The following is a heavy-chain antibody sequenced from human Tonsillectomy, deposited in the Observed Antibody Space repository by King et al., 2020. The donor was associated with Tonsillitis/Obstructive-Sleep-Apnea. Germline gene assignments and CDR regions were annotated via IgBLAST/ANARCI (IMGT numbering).Heavy chain of an antibody. V-gene: IGHV3-66*01. CDR2: IYSGGST. Sequence: VQLVESGGGLVQPGGSLRLSCAASGFTVSSNYMSWVRQAPGKGLEWVSVIYSGGSTYYADSVKGRFTISRDNSKNTLYLQMNSLRAEDTAVYYCAATSHLGELSYDYWGQGTLVTVSS. CDR3: AATSHLGELSYDY. CDR1: GFTVSSNY. D-gene: IGHD3-16*02. J-gene: IGHJ4*02.